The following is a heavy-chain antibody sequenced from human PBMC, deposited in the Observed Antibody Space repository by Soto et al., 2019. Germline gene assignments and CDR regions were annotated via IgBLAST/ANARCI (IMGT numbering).Heavy chain of an antibody. CDR3: ARSGYSGSYTNWLDP. J-gene: IGHJ5*02. V-gene: IGHV4-59*01. D-gene: IGHD1-26*01. CDR2: IYYSGST. CDR1: GGSISSYY. Sequence: PSETLSLTCTVSGGSISSYYWSWIRQPPGKGLEYIGYIYYSGSTNYNPSLKSRVTISVDTSKKQFSLKLSSVTAADTAVYYCARSGYSGSYTNWLDPWCQGTLLSVS.